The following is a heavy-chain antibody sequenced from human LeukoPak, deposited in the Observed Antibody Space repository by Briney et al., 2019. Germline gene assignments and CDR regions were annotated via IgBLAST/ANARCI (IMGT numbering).Heavy chain of an antibody. D-gene: IGHD3-3*01. CDR1: GGSISSSSYY. J-gene: IGHJ3*02. V-gene: IGHV4-39*01. CDR2: IYYSGST. CDR3: ARRFWSGYFAASDI. Sequence: SETLSLTCTVSGGSISSSSYYWGWIRQPPGKGLEWIGSIYYSGSTYYNPSLKSRVTISVDTSKNQFSLKLSSVTAADTAVYYCARRFWSGYFAASDIWGQGTMVTVSS.